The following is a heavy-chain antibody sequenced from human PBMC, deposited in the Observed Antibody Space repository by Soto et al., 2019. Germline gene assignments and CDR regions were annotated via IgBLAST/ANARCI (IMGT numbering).Heavy chain of an antibody. CDR1: GGSITNNAYS. D-gene: IGHD2-15*01. CDR2: IFHTGST. V-gene: IGHV4-30-2*01. Sequence: SETLSLTCAVSGGSITNNAYSWSWIRQPPGKGLEWIGYIFHTGSTYYNPSLQSRVTLSVDRSKNQFSLQLSSVTAADTAVYYCARGGIYCSGGNCYAGAQYTWFDPWGHGTTVTVYS. CDR3: ARGGIYCSGGNCYAGAQYTWFDP. J-gene: IGHJ5*02.